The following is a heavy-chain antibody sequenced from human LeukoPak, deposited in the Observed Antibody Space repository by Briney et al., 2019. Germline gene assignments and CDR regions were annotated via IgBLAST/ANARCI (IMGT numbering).Heavy chain of an antibody. CDR1: GFTFSSYA. CDR2: ISGSGGST. D-gene: IGHD2-2*01. Sequence: GGSLRLSCAASGFTFSSYAMSWVRQAPGKGLEWVSAISGSGGSTNYADSVKGRFTISRDNAKNSLYLQMNRLRAEDTAVYYCARSGPRGGYHLPITDYWGQGTLVTVSS. J-gene: IGHJ4*02. CDR3: ARSGPRGGYHLPITDY. V-gene: IGHV3-23*01.